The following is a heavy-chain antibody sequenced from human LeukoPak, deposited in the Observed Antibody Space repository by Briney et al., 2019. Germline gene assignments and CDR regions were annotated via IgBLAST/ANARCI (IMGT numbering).Heavy chain of an antibody. D-gene: IGHD3-10*01. J-gene: IGHJ5*02. CDR1: GFAFSDYY. V-gene: IGHV3-66*01. Sequence: PGGSLRLSCAASGFAFSDYYMSWIRQAPGKGLEWVSVIYSGGSTYYADSVKGRFTISRDNSKNTLYLQMNSLRAEDTAVYYCARVYYGSGSSPPSDWFDPWGQGTLVTVSS. CDR2: IYSGGST. CDR3: ARVYYGSGSSPPSDWFDP.